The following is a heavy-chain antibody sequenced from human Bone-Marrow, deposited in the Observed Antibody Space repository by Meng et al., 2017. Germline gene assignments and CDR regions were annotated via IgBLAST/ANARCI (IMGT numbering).Heavy chain of an antibody. CDR1: GFTFSSYS. CDR2: TSSSSYI. Sequence: GGSLRLSCAASGFTFSSYSMNWVRQAPGKGLEWVSSTSSSSYIYYADSVKGRFTISRDNAKNSLYLQMNSLRAEDTAVYYCARDFVGYSYFDYWGQGTLVTVSS. V-gene: IGHV3-21*01. J-gene: IGHJ4*02. D-gene: IGHD5-18*01. CDR3: ARDFVGYSYFDY.